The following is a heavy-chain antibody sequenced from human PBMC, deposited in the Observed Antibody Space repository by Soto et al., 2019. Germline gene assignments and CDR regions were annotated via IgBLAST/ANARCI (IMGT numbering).Heavy chain of an antibody. Sequence: PGGSLRLSCAASGFTFSSYAMHWVRQAPGKGLEWVAVISYDGSNKYYADSVKGRFTISRDNSKNTLYLQMNSLRAEDTAVYYCARDGVTIFGVVIMAPESLTWGFDLWGRGTLVTVSS. CDR2: ISYDGSNK. CDR3: ARDGVTIFGVVIMAPESLTWGFDL. CDR1: GFTFSSYA. D-gene: IGHD3-3*01. V-gene: IGHV3-30-3*01. J-gene: IGHJ2*01.